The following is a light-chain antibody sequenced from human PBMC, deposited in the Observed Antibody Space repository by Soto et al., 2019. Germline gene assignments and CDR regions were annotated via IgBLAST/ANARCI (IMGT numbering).Light chain of an antibody. Sequence: EIVMTQSPATLSVSPGERATLSCRASQSVSSNLAWYQQKPGQAPRLLIYGASTRATGIPARFSGSGSGTEFTLTISSLQSEDFAVYYCQQYNNWFTFVPGTKVDIK. CDR3: QQYNNWFT. J-gene: IGKJ3*01. CDR2: GAS. V-gene: IGKV3-15*01. CDR1: QSVSSN.